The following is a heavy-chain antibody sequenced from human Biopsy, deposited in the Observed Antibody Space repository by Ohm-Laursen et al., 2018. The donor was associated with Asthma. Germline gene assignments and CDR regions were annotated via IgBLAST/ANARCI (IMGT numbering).Heavy chain of an antibody. Sequence: GSLRLSCAASGFAVSRDHMFWVRQAPGKGLGWVSVIYSGGTSHTADSVRGRFTISRDYSKNTLYLQMHSLRAEDTAVYYCARGVSSNWSHYYFDYWGQGTLVTVSS. CDR1: GFAVSRDH. J-gene: IGHJ4*02. V-gene: IGHV3-53*01. D-gene: IGHD2-2*01. CDR3: ARGVSSNWSHYYFDY. CDR2: IYSGGTS.